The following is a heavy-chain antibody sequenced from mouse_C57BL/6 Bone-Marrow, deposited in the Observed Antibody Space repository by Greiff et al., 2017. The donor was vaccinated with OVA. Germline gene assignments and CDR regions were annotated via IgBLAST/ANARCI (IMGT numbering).Heavy chain of an antibody. CDR3: ARPLSRGSSYCWYFDV. CDR1: GYTFTGYW. Sequence: VQLQQSGAELMKPGASVKLSCKATGYTFTGYWIEWVKQRPGHGLEWIGEILPGSGSTNYNEKFKGKATFTADTSSNTAYMQLSSLTTEDSAIYYCARPLSRGSSYCWYFDVWGTGTTVTVSS. V-gene: IGHV1-9*01. J-gene: IGHJ1*03. CDR2: ILPGSGST. D-gene: IGHD1-1*01.